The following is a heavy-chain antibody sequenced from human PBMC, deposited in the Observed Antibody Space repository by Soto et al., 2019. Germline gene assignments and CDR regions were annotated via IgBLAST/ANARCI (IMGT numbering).Heavy chain of an antibody. D-gene: IGHD1-1*01. CDR1: GFTFSSYG. J-gene: IGHJ2*01. Sequence: QVQLVESGGGVVQPGRSLRLSCVASGFTFSSYGMHWVRQAPGRGLEWVAVISYDGSNKYYADSVKGRFTISRDNSKNTLYLQMNSLRAEDTAVYYCAKAARMARQGTTRYLDLWGRGTLVTVSS. CDR2: ISYDGSNK. CDR3: AKAARMARQGTTRYLDL. V-gene: IGHV3-30*18.